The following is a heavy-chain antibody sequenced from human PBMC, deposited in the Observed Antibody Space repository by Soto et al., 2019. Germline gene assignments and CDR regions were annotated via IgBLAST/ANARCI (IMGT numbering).Heavy chain of an antibody. Sequence: GGSLRLSCAASVFTVSSYSMTWVRQAPGKGLEWVSSLSGSGGRTYYADSVKGRFIISRDNSKNTLYLQMNSLRAEDTAVYYCAKADRPYYEILTGPDYWGQGTLVTVSS. J-gene: IGHJ4*02. CDR1: VFTVSSYS. V-gene: IGHV3-23*01. CDR3: AKADRPYYEILTGPDY. D-gene: IGHD3-9*01. CDR2: LSGSGGRT.